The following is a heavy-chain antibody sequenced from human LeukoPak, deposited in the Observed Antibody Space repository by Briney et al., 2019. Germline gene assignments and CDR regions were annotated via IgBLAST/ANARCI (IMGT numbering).Heavy chain of an antibody. V-gene: IGHV3-9*01. J-gene: IGHJ4*02. Sequence: GRSLRLSCAASGFIFDDYAMHWVRQAPGKGLEWVSGISWNSGSIGYADSVKGRFTISRDNAKNSLYLQVNSLRAEDTALYYCAKGTFGVVLVWGQGTLVTVSS. D-gene: IGHD3-3*01. CDR2: ISWNSGSI. CDR3: AKGTFGVVLV. CDR1: GFIFDDYA.